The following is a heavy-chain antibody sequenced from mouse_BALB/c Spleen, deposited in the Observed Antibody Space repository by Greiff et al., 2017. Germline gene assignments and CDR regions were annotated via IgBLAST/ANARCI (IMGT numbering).Heavy chain of an antibody. V-gene: IGHV7-3*02. CDR2: IRNKANGYTT. CDR1: GFTFTDYY. Sequence: EVQLVESGGGLVQPGGSLRLSCATSGFTFTDYYMSWVRQPPGKALEWLGFIRNKANGYTTEYSASVKGRFTISRDNSQSILYLQMNTLRAEDSATYYCARDRTIGTRAMDYWGQGTSVTVSS. J-gene: IGHJ4*01. D-gene: IGHD2-14*01. CDR3: ARDRTIGTRAMDY.